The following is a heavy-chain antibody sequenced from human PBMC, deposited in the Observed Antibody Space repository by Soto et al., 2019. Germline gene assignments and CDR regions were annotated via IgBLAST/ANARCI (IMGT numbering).Heavy chain of an antibody. CDR2: ISAYNGNT. J-gene: IGHJ6*02. V-gene: IGHV1-18*01. Sequence: QVPLVQSGAEVKKPGASVKVSCKASGYTFTSYGISWVRQAPGQGLEWMGWISAYNGNTNYAQKLQGRVTMTTDTSTSTAYMELRSLRSDDTAVYYCARQIAAAGTYIGGMDVWGQGTTVTVSS. CDR1: GYTFTSYG. D-gene: IGHD6-13*01. CDR3: ARQIAAAGTYIGGMDV.